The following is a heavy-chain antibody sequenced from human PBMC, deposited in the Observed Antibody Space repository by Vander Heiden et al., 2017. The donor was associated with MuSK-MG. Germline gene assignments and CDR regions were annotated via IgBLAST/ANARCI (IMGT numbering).Heavy chain of an antibody. CDR1: GFTFSSYN. V-gene: IGHV3-48*01. J-gene: IGHJ3*02. CDR2: IDVNSNHI. Sequence: EVQLVESGGGLVQPGGSLRLSCAASGFTFSSYNINWIRQAPGKGLEWVSYIDVNSNHIQYADSVKGRFTISRDNAKNSLYLHMNSLRAEDTAVYYCARDQSYAFDIWGQGTMVTVSS. CDR3: ARDQSYAFDI.